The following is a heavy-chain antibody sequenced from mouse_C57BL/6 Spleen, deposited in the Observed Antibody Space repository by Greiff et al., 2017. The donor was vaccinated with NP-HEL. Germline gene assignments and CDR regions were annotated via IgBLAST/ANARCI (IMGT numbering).Heavy chain of an antibody. J-gene: IGHJ1*03. CDR1: GFTFTDYY. Sequence: EVQRVESGGGLVQPGGSLSLSCAASGFTFTDYYMSWVRQPPGKALEWLGFIRNKANGYTTEYSASVKGRFTISRDNSQSILYLQMNALRAEDSATYYCARYIRNWDGEGRYFDVWGTGTTVTVSS. CDR2: IRNKANGYTT. CDR3: ARYIRNWDGEGRYFDV. D-gene: IGHD4-1*01. V-gene: IGHV7-3*01.